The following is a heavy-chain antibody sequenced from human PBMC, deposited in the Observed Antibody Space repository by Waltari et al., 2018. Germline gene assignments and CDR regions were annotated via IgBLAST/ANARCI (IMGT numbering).Heavy chain of an antibody. CDR2: IYYSGST. Sequence: QLQLQESGPGLVKPSETLSLTCTVSGGSISSSSYYWGWIRQPPGKGLEWIGSIYYSGSTYYNPSRKSGVAITVDTSKTQFSLKLSSVTAADTAVYYCARSYSSGWHNFDYWGQGTLVTVSS. V-gene: IGHV4-39*01. CDR1: GGSISSSSYY. J-gene: IGHJ4*02. CDR3: ARSYSSGWHNFDY. D-gene: IGHD6-19*01.